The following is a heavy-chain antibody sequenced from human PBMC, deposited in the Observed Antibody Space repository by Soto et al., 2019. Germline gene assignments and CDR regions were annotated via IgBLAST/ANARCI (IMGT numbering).Heavy chain of an antibody. CDR1: GFTFSSYG. CDR2: ISYDGSNK. D-gene: IGHD6-13*01. Sequence: QVQLVESGGGVVQPGRSLRLSCAASGFTFSSYGMPWVRQAPGKGLEWVAVISYDGSNKYYADSVKGRFTISRDNSKNTLYLQMNSLRAEDTAVYYCAKNGPYCSHYYGMDVWGQGTTVTVSS. CDR3: AKNGPYCSHYYGMDV. V-gene: IGHV3-30*18. J-gene: IGHJ6*02.